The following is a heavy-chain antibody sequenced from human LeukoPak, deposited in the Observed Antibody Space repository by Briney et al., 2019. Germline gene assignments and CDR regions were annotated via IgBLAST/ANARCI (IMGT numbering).Heavy chain of an antibody. CDR3: AKDIARNFVVVPAADY. Sequence: GGSLRLSCAASGFTFDDYATRWVRQPPGKSLEWVSLISGDGGSTYYADSVKGRFTVSRDNSKNSLYLQMNSLRTEDTALYYCAKDIARNFVVVPAADYWGQGTLVTVSS. J-gene: IGHJ4*02. CDR1: GFTFDDYA. V-gene: IGHV3-43*02. D-gene: IGHD2-2*01. CDR2: ISGDGGST.